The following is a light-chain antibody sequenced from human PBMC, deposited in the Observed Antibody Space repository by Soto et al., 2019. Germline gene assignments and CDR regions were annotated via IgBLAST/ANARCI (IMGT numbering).Light chain of an antibody. J-gene: IGLJ1*01. V-gene: IGLV2-23*02. CDR1: TSDVGSYNL. CDR3: CSYAGSNNYV. CDR2: EVN. Sequence: QSALTQPASVSGSPGQSITISCTGTTSDVGSYNLISCYQQLPGKAPKVMIFEVNKRPSGVANRFSGSKSGNTASLTIAGLQAEDEADYYCCSYAGSNNYVFGTGTKVTVL.